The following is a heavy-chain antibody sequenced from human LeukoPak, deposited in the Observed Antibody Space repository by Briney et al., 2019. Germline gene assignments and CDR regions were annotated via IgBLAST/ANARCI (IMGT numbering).Heavy chain of an antibody. Sequence: GGSLRLSCAASGFTVSSNYMSWVRQAPGKGLEWVSVIYSGGSKYYADSVKGRFTISRDNSKNTLYLQMNSLRAEDTAVYYCAKDLMEWLVREDYGMDVWGQGTTVTVSS. CDR1: GFTVSSNY. CDR2: IYSGGSK. V-gene: IGHV3-53*01. CDR3: AKDLMEWLVREDYGMDV. D-gene: IGHD6-19*01. J-gene: IGHJ6*02.